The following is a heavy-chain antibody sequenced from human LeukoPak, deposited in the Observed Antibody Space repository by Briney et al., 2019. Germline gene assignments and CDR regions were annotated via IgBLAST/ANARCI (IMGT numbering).Heavy chain of an antibody. CDR1: GFTFSNYG. V-gene: IGHV3-30*18. Sequence: GGPLRLSCAASGFTFSNYGMHWVRQAPGKGLDWVAVVSDDGSHKQYADSVKGRFTVSRDNSEKTLYLQMNSLRAEDTAVYYCAKYSSSSNYYYGMDVWGQGTTVTVSS. D-gene: IGHD6-13*01. J-gene: IGHJ6*02. CDR2: VSDDGSHK. CDR3: AKYSSSSNYYYGMDV.